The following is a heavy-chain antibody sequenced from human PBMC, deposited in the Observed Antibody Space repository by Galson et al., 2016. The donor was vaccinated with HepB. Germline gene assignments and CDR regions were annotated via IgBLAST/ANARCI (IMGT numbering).Heavy chain of an antibody. J-gene: IGHJ4*02. CDR2: IFHSGST. CDR3: ASLGYCTGGTCYSPY. Sequence: SETLSLTCAVSGGSISSYNWWSWVRQPPGKGLEWIGEIFHSGSTNYNPSLKSRVTISVDKSKNQFSLKLSSVTAADTAVYYRASLGYCTGGTCYSPYWGQGTLGTVSS. V-gene: IGHV4-4*02. D-gene: IGHD2-15*01. CDR1: GGSISSYNW.